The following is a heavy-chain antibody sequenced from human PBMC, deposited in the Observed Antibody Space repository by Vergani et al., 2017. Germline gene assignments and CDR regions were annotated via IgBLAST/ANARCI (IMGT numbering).Heavy chain of an antibody. D-gene: IGHD1-26*01. CDR2: ISSSSSYI. V-gene: IGHV3-21*01. Sequence: VQLVESGGGVVQPGRSLRLSCVMSGFTVTNYAIFWVRQAPGKGLEWVSSISSSSSYIYYADSVKGRFTISSDNAKNSLYLQMNSLRAEDTAVYYCASTRGPYRGSPPGGGGQGTLVTVSS. J-gene: IGHJ4*02. CDR3: ASTRGPYRGSPPGG. CDR1: GFTVTNYA.